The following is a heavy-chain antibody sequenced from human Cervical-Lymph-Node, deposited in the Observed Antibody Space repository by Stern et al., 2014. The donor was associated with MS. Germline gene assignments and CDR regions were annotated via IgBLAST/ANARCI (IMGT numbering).Heavy chain of an antibody. CDR2: ISAKTGRA. CDR3: ARDRGSYSDY. CDR1: GYTFTAYC. Sequence: VQLVESGAEVERPGASVKVSCKASGYTFTAYCLNWVRQAPGQGLEWMGWISAKTGRATYAQKCQYRVTMTRDTSINTGYMEVSSLRSDDTAVYYCARDRGSYSDYWGQGTLVAVSS. D-gene: IGHD1-26*01. V-gene: IGHV1-2*02. J-gene: IGHJ4*02.